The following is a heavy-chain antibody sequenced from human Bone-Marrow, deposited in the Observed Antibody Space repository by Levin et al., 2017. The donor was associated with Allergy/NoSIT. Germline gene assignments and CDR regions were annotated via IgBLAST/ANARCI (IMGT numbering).Heavy chain of an antibody. J-gene: IGHJ6*02. CDR1: GFTFSTSD. V-gene: IGHV3-21*01. CDR2: ISRSSSHI. D-gene: IGHD6-6*01. Sequence: GESLRLSCAASGFTFSTSDMNWVRQAPGKGLEWVSYISRSSSHIYYADSVKGRFTISRDNAKNSLYLQMNGLTAEDTAVYYCARDLAALARIGGMDVWGQGTTVTVSS. CDR3: ARDLAALARIGGMDV.